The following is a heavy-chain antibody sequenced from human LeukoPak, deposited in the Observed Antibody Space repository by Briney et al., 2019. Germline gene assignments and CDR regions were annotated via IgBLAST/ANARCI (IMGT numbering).Heavy chain of an antibody. CDR1: GGTFSSYA. D-gene: IGHD3-22*01. J-gene: IGHJ4*01. V-gene: IGHV1-69*01. Sequence: SVKVSCKASGGTFSSYAISWVRQAPGQGLEWMGGIIPIFGTANYAQKFQGRVTITADESTSTAYMELSSLRSEDAAVYYCARSCPRYYDSSGYLDYWGQGTLVTVSS. CDR3: ARSCPRYYDSSGYLDY. CDR2: IIPIFGTA.